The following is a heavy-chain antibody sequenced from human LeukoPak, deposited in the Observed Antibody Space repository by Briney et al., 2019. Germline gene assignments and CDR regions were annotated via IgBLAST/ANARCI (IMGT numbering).Heavy chain of an antibody. J-gene: IGHJ4*02. Sequence: GGSLRLSCAASGXTFSDYYMSWVRQAPGKGLEWVSYISSSSSYTNYADSVKGRFTISRDNAKNSLYLQMKSLRAEDTAVYYCARFAGSGSYVYCWGEPSLVTLS. CDR1: GXTFSDYY. D-gene: IGHD3-10*01. CDR2: ISSSSSYT. CDR3: ARFAGSGSYVYC. V-gene: IGHV3-11*03.